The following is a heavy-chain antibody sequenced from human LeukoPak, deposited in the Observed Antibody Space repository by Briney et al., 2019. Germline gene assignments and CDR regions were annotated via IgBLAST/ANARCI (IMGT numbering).Heavy chain of an antibody. V-gene: IGHV3-21*01. CDR1: GFTFSSYS. CDR2: ISSSSSYI. CDR3: ARGKGLRLGELSLQ. J-gene: IGHJ4*02. D-gene: IGHD3-16*02. Sequence: GGSLRLSCAASGFTFSSYSMNWVRQAPGKGLEWVSSISSSSSYIYYADSVKGRFTISRDNAKNSLYLQMNSLRAEDTAVYYCARGKGLRLGELSLQWGQGTLVTVSS.